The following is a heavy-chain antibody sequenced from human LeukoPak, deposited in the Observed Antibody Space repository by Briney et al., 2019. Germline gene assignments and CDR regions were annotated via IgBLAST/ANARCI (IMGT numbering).Heavy chain of an antibody. CDR3: ARHDEPAAMRSNWFDP. CDR2: INPNSGGT. Sequence: ASVKVSCKASGYTFTGYYMHWERQAPGQGLEWMGWINPNSGGTNYAQKFQGWVTMTRDTSISTAYMELSRLRSDDTAVYYCARHDEPAAMRSNWFDPWGQGTLVTVSS. V-gene: IGHV1-2*04. D-gene: IGHD2-2*01. CDR1: GYTFTGYY. J-gene: IGHJ5*02.